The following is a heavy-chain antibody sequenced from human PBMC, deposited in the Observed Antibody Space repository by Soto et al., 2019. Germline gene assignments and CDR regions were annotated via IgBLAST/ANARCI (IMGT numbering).Heavy chain of an antibody. V-gene: IGHV1-69*06. Sequence: QVQLEQSGAEVKKPGSSVKISRKASGGTLSDHGVSWLRQAPGQGLEWVGGTIPVFNTAKYAPKFQGRVTIAADKSTNMAYMELGSLRSDDTAFYYCARGVYGSGNYYTGPSAFDIWGQGTLVIVSS. CDR1: GGTLSDHG. D-gene: IGHD3-10*01. CDR3: ARGVYGSGNYYTGPSAFDI. J-gene: IGHJ3*02. CDR2: TIPVFNTA.